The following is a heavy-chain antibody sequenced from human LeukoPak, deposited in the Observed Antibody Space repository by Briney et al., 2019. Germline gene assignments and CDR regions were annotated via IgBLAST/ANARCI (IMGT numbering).Heavy chain of an antibody. V-gene: IGHV4-59*01. J-gene: IGHJ4*02. CDR3: ARSGVDIVAHDY. D-gene: IGHD5-12*01. Sequence: SETLSLTCTVSGGSISSYYWSWIRQPPGKGLEWIGYIYYSGSTNYNPSLKSRVTISVDTSKNQFSLKLSSVTAADTAVYYCARSGVDIVAHDYWGQGTLDTVSS. CDR1: GGSISSYY. CDR2: IYYSGST.